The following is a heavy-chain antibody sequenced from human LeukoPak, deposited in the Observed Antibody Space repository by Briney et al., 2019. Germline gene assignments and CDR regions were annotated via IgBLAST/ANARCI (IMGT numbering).Heavy chain of an antibody. J-gene: IGHJ5*02. V-gene: IGHV3-73*01. CDR1: GFTFSGSA. CDR2: IDKKDKGYATAT. D-gene: IGHD1-26*01. Sequence: TGGSLKLSCAASGFTFSGSAIHWVRQSSGKGLERVGQIDKKDKGYATATAYAASVKGRFTISRDDSINTAYLQVKSLKTEDTALYYCTRDSGTYNWFDPWGQGTLVTVSS. CDR3: TRDSGTYNWFDP.